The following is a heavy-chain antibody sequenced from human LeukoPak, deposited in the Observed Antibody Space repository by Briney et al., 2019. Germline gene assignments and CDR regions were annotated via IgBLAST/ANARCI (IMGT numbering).Heavy chain of an antibody. V-gene: IGHV1-2*02. D-gene: IGHD3-10*01. CDR1: GYTFTGYY. CDR2: INPNSGGT. Sequence: ASVKVSCKASGYTFTGYYMHWVRQAPGQGLEWMGWINPNSGGTNYAQKSQGRVTMTRDTSISTAYMELSRLRSDDTAVYYCARGGYGSGSYYNYWGQGTLVTVSS. CDR3: ARGGYGSGSYYNY. J-gene: IGHJ4*02.